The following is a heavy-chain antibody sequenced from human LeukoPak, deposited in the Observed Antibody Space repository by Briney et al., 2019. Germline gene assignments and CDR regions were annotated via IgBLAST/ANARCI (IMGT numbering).Heavy chain of an antibody. D-gene: IGHD3-22*01. Sequence: GGSLRLSCAAPGITFSNYNMNWVRQAPGKGLEWISAITSSSSYTFYADSVESRFTISRDNAKNSLYLQMNSLRAEDTAVYYCARDGFQYYYDSSGSPYYLDYWGQGTLVTVSS. J-gene: IGHJ4*02. CDR3: ARDGFQYYYDSSGSPYYLDY. CDR1: GITFSNYN. V-gene: IGHV3-21*01. CDR2: ITSSSSYT.